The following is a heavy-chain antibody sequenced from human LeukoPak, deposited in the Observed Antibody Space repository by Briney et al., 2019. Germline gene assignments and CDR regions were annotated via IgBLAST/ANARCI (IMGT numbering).Heavy chain of an antibody. CDR1: GGSISDYY. Sequence: SETLSLTCTVSGGSISDYYRGWIRQPPGKGLEWIGYFYNSGSSTYNPSLKSRVTISVDKSKNQFSLKLSSVTAADTAVYYCARYYYDSSGSSTWGQGTLVTVSS. V-gene: IGHV4-59*12. CDR2: FYNSGSS. J-gene: IGHJ5*02. D-gene: IGHD3-22*01. CDR3: ARYYYDSSGSST.